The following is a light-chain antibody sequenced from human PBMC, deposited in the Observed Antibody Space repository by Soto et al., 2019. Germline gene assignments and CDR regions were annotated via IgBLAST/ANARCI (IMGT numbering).Light chain of an antibody. CDR3: CSYAGSSTYV. V-gene: IGLV2-23*02. Sequence: QSALTQPASVSGSPGQSITISCTGTSSDVGSYNLVSWYQQHPGKAPKLMIYEVNKWPSGGSNRFSGSKSANTASLTISGLQAEDEADYYCCSYAGSSTYVFGTGTKVTVL. CDR1: SSDVGSYNL. CDR2: EVN. J-gene: IGLJ1*01.